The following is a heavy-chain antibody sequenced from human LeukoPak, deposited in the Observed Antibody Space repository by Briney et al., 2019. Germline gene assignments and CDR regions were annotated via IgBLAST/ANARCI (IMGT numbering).Heavy chain of an antibody. CDR1: GYSFTNYW. CDR2: INTNTGNP. J-gene: IGHJ4*02. CDR3: AKEGQYSSSWYLGY. V-gene: IGHV7-4-1*02. D-gene: IGHD6-13*01. Sequence: GESLKISCKGSGYSFTNYWIGWVRQAPGQGLEWMGWINTNTGNPTYAQGFTGRFVFSLDTSVSTAYLQISSLKAEDTAVYYCAKEGQYSSSWYLGYWGQGTLVTVSS.